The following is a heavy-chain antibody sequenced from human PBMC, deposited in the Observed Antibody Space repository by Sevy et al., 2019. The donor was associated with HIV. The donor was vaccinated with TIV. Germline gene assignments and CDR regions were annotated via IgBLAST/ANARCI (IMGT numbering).Heavy chain of an antibody. J-gene: IGHJ2*01. CDR2: ISSSSSTI. CDR1: GFTFSSYS. CDR3: ASSQCAAGTGFWYFDL. Sequence: GGSLRLSCAASGFTFSSYSMNWVRQAPGKGLEWVSYISSSSSTIYYAYSVKGRVTISRDNAKNSLYLQMNSLRDKDTAVYYCASSQCAAGTGFWYFDLWGRGTLVTVSS. D-gene: IGHD6-13*01. V-gene: IGHV3-48*02.